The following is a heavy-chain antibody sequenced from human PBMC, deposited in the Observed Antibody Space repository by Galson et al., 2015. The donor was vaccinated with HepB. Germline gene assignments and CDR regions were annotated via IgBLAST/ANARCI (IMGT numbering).Heavy chain of an antibody. D-gene: IGHD3-10*01. CDR3: ASQRGGSGSYRRERYYYYGMDV. Sequence: SVKVSCKASGGTFSSYAISWVRQAPGQGLEWLGGIIPVFGTADYAQKFQGRVTITADESTSTAYMELSSLRSEDTAVYYCASQRGGSGSYRRERYYYYGMDVWGQGTTVTVSS. CDR1: GGTFSSYA. CDR2: IIPVFGTA. J-gene: IGHJ6*02. V-gene: IGHV1-69*13.